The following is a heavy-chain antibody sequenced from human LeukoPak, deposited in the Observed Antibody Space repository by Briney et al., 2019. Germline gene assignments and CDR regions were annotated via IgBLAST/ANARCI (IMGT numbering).Heavy chain of an antibody. J-gene: IGHJ4*02. Sequence: GGSLRLSCVASGFTFSNAWMSWVRRAPGKGLEWVSRIKSKTDGGTTDYAAPVKGRFTISRDDSKNTLYLQMNSLKTEDTAVYYCTTDVPITMIVVVQNYWGQGTLVTVPS. CDR2: IKSKTDGGTT. D-gene: IGHD3-22*01. CDR3: TTDVPITMIVVVQNY. V-gene: IGHV3-15*01. CDR1: GFTFSNAW.